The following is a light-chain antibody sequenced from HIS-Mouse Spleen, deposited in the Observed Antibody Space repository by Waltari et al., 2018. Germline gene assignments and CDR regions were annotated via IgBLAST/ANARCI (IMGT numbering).Light chain of an antibody. J-gene: IGLJ1*01. V-gene: IGLV2-11*01. CDR3: CSYAGSYTYV. Sequence: QSALTQPRPVSGSPGQSVTISCTGTSSDVGGYNYVPWYQQPPGKAPKLMIYEFSKRPSGVPVRFSGSKSGNTASLTISGLQAEDEADYYCCSYAGSYTYVFGTGTKVTVL. CDR1: SSDVGGYNY. CDR2: EFS.